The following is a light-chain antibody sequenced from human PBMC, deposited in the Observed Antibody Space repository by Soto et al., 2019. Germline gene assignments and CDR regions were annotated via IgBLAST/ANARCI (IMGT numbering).Light chain of an antibody. J-gene: IGKJ5*01. Sequence: EIVLTRSPATPSLSPGERATLSCRASQSLSTYLAWYQQKPGQAPRILIYDASNRATGIPARFSGSGSGTDFTLTISSIEPEDFAVYYCQQRSNWITFGQGTRLEIK. CDR1: QSLSTY. CDR2: DAS. V-gene: IGKV3-11*01. CDR3: QQRSNWIT.